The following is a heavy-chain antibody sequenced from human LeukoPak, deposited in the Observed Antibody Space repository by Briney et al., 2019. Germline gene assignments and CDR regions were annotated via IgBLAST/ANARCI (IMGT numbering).Heavy chain of an antibody. CDR1: GGSISSSSYY. Sequence: PSETLSLTCTVSGGSISSSSYYWGWIRQPPGKGLEWIGSIYYSGSTNYNPSLKSRVTISVDKSKNQFSLKLSSVTAADTAVYYCARAPGDHSSWHDDAFDIWGQGTMVTVSS. CDR3: ARAPGDHSSWHDDAFDI. V-gene: IGHV4-39*07. CDR2: IYYSGST. D-gene: IGHD6-13*01. J-gene: IGHJ3*02.